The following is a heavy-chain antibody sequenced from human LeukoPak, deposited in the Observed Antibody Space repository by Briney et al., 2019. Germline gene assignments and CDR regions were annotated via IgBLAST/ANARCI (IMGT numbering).Heavy chain of an antibody. CDR3: TKGPSGIAVAGSPKYFQH. J-gene: IGHJ1*01. V-gene: IGHV3-23*01. CDR1: GFTFVNYA. CDR2: ISGGGGTT. Sequence: GGSLRLSCTASGFTFVNYAMSWVRQAPGKGLEWVSAISGGGGTTYYADSVKGRFTISRDSSKNTLYLQMNSLRAEDTALYYCTKGPSGIAVAGSPKYFQHWGQGTLVTVSS. D-gene: IGHD6-19*01.